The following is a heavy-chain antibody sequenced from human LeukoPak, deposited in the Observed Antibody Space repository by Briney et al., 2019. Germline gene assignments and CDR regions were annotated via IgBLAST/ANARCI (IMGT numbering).Heavy chain of an antibody. J-gene: IGHJ4*02. CDR1: GGSFSSYY. D-gene: IGHD6-25*01. V-gene: IGHV4-59*13. Sequence: PSETLSLTCTVSGGSFSSYYWSWIRQTPGKGLERIGYIYYSGSTDYNPSLKNRVTLSIDTSKNQFSLKLSSVTAADTALYSCARGRLARLPYFDYSGQGILATVSS. CDR2: IYYSGST. CDR3: ARGRLARLPYFDY.